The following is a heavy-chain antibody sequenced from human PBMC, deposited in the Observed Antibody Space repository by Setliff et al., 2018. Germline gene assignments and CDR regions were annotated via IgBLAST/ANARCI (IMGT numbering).Heavy chain of an antibody. D-gene: IGHD2-21*02. CDR1: GFTVSSNY. J-gene: IGHJ6*02. Sequence: GSLRLSCAASGFTVSSNYMSWVRQAPGKGLEGVSVIYSGGSTYYADSVKGRFTISRDNSKNTLYLQMNSLRAEDTAVYYCARNWVTAQHYYYGMDVWGQGTTVTVSS. V-gene: IGHV3-53*01. CDR3: ARNWVTAQHYYYGMDV. CDR2: IYSGGST.